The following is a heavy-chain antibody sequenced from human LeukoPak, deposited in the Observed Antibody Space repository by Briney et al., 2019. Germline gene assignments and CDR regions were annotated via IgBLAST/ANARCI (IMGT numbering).Heavy chain of an antibody. Sequence: GGSLRLSCAASGFTFGSYDMHWVRQATGKGLEWVSAIGTAGDTYYPGSVKGRFTISRENAKNSLYLQMNSLRAGDTAVYYCARGSYSYGNDYWGQGTLVTVSS. CDR3: ARGSYSYGNDY. J-gene: IGHJ4*02. D-gene: IGHD5-18*01. CDR2: IGTAGDT. CDR1: GFTFGSYD. V-gene: IGHV3-13*04.